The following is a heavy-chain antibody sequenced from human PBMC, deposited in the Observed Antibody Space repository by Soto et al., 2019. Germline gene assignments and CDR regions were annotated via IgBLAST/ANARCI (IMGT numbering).Heavy chain of an antibody. Sequence: PSETLSLTRTVSGASISGFYWSCIRKSAGKGLEWSGRIYATGTTDYNPSLKSRVMMSVDTTKKQFSLKLRSVTAADTAVYYCVRDGTKTLRDWFDPWGQGISVTVSS. V-gene: IGHV4-4*07. J-gene: IGHJ5*02. CDR1: GASISGFY. D-gene: IGHD1-1*01. CDR3: VRDGTKTLRDWFDP. CDR2: IYATGTT.